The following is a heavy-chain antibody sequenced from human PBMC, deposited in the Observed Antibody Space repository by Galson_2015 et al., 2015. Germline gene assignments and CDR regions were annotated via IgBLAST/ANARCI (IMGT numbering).Heavy chain of an antibody. J-gene: IGHJ6*02. V-gene: IGHV3-23*01. D-gene: IGHD6-19*01. CDR2: ISGSGGST. CDR3: AKDYYSSGWYRDYGMDV. Sequence: SLRLSCAASGFTFSSYAMSWVRQAPGKGLEWVSAISGSGGSTYYADSVKGRFTISRDNSKNTLYLQMNSLRAGDTAVYYCAKDYYSSGWYRDYGMDVWGQGTTVTVSS. CDR1: GFTFSSYA.